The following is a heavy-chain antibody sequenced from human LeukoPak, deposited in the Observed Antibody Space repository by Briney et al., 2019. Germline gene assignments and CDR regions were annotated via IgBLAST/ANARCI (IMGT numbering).Heavy chain of an antibody. CDR3: AKVFSDCSGGSCYWSEFDY. D-gene: IGHD2-15*01. V-gene: IGHV3-33*06. Sequence: GGSLRLSCAASGFTFSSYGMHWVRRAPGKGLEWVAVIWYDGSNKYYADSVKGRFTISRDNSKNTLYLQMNSLRAEDTAVYYCAKVFSDCSGGSCYWSEFDYWGQGTLVTVSS. CDR1: GFTFSSYG. J-gene: IGHJ4*02. CDR2: IWYDGSNK.